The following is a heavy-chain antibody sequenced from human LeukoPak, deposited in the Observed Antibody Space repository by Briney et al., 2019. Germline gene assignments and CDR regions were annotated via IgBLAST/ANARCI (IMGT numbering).Heavy chain of an antibody. Sequence: SGTLSLTCAVSGGSISSSNWWSWVRQPPGKGLEWIGSIDYSGSTYYNPSLKSRVSISVDTSKDHFSLKLSSVTAADTAVYYCARPPGIAAAWFDPWGQGTLVTVSS. D-gene: IGHD6-13*01. J-gene: IGHJ5*02. CDR2: IDYSGST. CDR3: ARPPGIAAAWFDP. CDR1: GGSISSSNW. V-gene: IGHV4-4*02.